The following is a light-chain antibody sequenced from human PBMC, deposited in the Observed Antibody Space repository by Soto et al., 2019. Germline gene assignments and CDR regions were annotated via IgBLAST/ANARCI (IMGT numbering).Light chain of an antibody. Sequence: QSALTQPPSVSGSPGQSVTISCTGTSGDIGTYNRVSWYQQTPGTAPKVMIYEVSNRPSGVPDRFSGSQSGNTAALTISGLQAEDEAEYYCSSYTTSTLVFGGGTKRTVL. CDR3: SSYTTSTLV. J-gene: IGLJ2*01. CDR1: SGDIGTYNR. V-gene: IGLV2-18*02. CDR2: EVS.